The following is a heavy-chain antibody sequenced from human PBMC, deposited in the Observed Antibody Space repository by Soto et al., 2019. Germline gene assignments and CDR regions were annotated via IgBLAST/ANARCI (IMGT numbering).Heavy chain of an antibody. CDR1: GGTLSSAFSSYA. CDR2: IIPVFGTP. Sequence: AQLVQSGAEVKKPGSSVKVSRKASGGTLSSAFSSYAISWVRQATGQGLEWMGGIIPVFGTPNYAQKFQGRVTITADKSTTTAYMELSSLRSEDTAVYYCAAYYDNSGGWIYFDYWGQGTLVTVSS. D-gene: IGHD3-22*01. CDR3: AAYYDNSGGWIYFDY. V-gene: IGHV1-69*06. J-gene: IGHJ4*02.